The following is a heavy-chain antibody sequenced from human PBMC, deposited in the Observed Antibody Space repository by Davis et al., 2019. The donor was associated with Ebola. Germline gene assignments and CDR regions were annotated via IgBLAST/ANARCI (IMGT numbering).Heavy chain of an antibody. CDR2: RKQDGSEQ. V-gene: IGHV3-7*01. CDR1: GVTFSSYC. Sequence: AESLTLTCAASGVTFSSYCMSWVRQAPGKGLEWVANRKQDGSEQYYVDSVKGRFTISRDNAKHSLYLQMNSLRAEDTDVYYCAIDIVATIFSCFDPWGQGTLVTVSS. CDR3: AIDIVATIFSCFDP. D-gene: IGHD5-12*01. J-gene: IGHJ5*02.